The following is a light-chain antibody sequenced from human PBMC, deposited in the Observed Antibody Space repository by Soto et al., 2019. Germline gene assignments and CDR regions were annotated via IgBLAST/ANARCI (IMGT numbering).Light chain of an antibody. Sequence: EIVMTQSPATLSVSPGERATLSCRASQSVSSNLAWYQQKPSQAPRLLIYGASTRATGTPARFSGSGSGTEFTLTISSLQSEDFAVYYCQQYNNWPRSFGPGTKVDIK. CDR2: GAS. V-gene: IGKV3-15*01. CDR1: QSVSSN. J-gene: IGKJ3*01. CDR3: QQYNNWPRS.